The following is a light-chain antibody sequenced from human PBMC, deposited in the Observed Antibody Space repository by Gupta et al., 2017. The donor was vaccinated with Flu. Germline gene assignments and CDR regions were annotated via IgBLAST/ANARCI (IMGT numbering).Light chain of an antibody. Sequence: DVVMTQSPLSLPVTLGQPASISCRSSQSLVYSDGNTYLHWFQQRPGQSPRRLIYQVSNRESGVPDGFSGSGSGTDFTLKISRVEAEDVGVYYCMQGSRWPWAFGQGTKVEIK. CDR2: QVS. CDR1: QSLVYSDGNTY. J-gene: IGKJ1*01. V-gene: IGKV2-30*01. CDR3: MQGSRWPWA.